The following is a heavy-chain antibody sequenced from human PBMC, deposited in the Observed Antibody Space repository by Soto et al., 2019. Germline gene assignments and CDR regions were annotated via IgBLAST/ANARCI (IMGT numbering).Heavy chain of an antibody. J-gene: IGHJ4*02. Sequence: QVQLQESGPGLVKPSQTLSLTCSVSGGSITSGAYYWSWIRQHPGTGLEWIGFIYYSGRTYYNPYLKSRVTISLDTSENQFSLKLNSVTAADTAVYYCARDLRGGTLFDYWGQGALVTVSS. V-gene: IGHV4-31*03. CDR1: GGSITSGAYY. CDR3: ARDLRGGTLFDY. CDR2: IYYSGRT. D-gene: IGHD3-10*01.